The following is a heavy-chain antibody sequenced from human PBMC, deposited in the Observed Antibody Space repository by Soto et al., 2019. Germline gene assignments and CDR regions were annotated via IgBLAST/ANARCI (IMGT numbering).Heavy chain of an antibody. CDR3: VRGGSGSRGDY. V-gene: IGHV1-69*01. Sequence: QVQLVQSGAEMKKPGSSVKVSCKTSGGAFSNFAVSWVRQAPGQGLEWVGGITPILGTPSYAQKFQGRVTITADVSTTSAYMEITSLTPEDTALYYCVRGGSGSRGDYWGQGTLVTVSS. CDR1: GGAFSNFA. CDR2: ITPILGTP. J-gene: IGHJ4*02. D-gene: IGHD3-10*01.